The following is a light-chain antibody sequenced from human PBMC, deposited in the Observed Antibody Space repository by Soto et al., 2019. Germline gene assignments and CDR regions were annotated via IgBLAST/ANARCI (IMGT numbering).Light chain of an antibody. CDR1: QSVSIY. V-gene: IGKV3-11*01. Sequence: EIVLTQSPGTLSLSPGDRATLSCRASQSVSIYLAWYQQKPGQAPRLLIYDASNRVTGIPARFSGSGSGTDFTLTISRVEPEDFAVYYCQQCVDWLTFGGGTKLEIK. J-gene: IGKJ4*01. CDR3: QQCVDWLT. CDR2: DAS.